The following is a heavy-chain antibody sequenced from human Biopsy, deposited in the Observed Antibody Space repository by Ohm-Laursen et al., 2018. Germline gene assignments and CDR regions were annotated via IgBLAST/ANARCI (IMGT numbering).Heavy chain of an antibody. CDR3: ARGEVTFGELIVSLDS. J-gene: IGHJ4*02. CDR1: GYNFISYS. CDR2: IRPLNGDT. V-gene: IGHV1-18*01. D-gene: IGHD3-16*02. Sequence: ATVKISCKTSGYNFISYSINWVRQAPGQGLEWMGWIRPLNGDTKYGQKLQDRVIMTTDTSTSTVYMELTSLRSDDTAVYYCARGEVTFGELIVSLDSWGQGTLVTVS.